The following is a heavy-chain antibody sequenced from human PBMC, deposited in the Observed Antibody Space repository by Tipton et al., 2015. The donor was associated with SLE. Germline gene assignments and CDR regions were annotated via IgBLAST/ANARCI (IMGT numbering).Heavy chain of an antibody. D-gene: IGHD2-21*02. CDR2: INHSGST. CDR3: ARLVVVTAREEYFQH. J-gene: IGHJ1*01. Sequence: LRLSCAASGFTFSSYAMHWIRQPPGKGLEWIGEINHSGSTNYNPSLKSRVTISVDTSKNQFSLKLSSVTAADTAVYYCARLVVVTAREEYFQHWGQGTLVTVSS. CDR1: GFTFSSYA. V-gene: IGHV4-34*01.